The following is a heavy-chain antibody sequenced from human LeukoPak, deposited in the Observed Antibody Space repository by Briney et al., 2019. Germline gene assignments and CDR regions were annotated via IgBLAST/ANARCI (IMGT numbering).Heavy chain of an antibody. CDR1: GFTFSTYW. Sequence: GGSLRLSCAASGFTFSTYWMHWVRQAPGKGLVWVSRISTDGTSTNYADSVKGRFTISRDNGNNTLYLQMNSLRAEDTAVYYCARTIGSKNAFDIWGQGTMVTVS. D-gene: IGHD3-9*01. CDR3: ARTIGSKNAFDI. J-gene: IGHJ3*02. V-gene: IGHV3-74*01. CDR2: ISTDGTST.